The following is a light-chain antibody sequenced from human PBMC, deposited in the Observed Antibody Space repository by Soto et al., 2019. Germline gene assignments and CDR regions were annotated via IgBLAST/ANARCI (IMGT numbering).Light chain of an antibody. V-gene: IGKV3D-15*01. J-gene: IGKJ2*01. Sequence: EIVMTQSPATLSVSPGERATLSCRASQSVSSNLAWYQQKPGQAPRLLIDGASTRATGIPARFSGSGSGTEFTLTISSLQSEDFAVYHCQQYNNWPQTFGQGNKLEIK. CDR1: QSVSSN. CDR2: GAS. CDR3: QQYNNWPQT.